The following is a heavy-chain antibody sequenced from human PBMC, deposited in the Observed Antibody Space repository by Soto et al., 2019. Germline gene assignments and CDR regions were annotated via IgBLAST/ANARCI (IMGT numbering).Heavy chain of an antibody. V-gene: IGHV3-74*01. CDR2: INSDGSST. Sequence: PGGSLRLSCAASGFTFSSYWMHWVRQAPGKGLVWVSRINSDGSSTSYADSVKGRFTISRDNAKNTLYLQMNSLRAEDTAVYYCARDFALESPRTYYYYYGMDVWGQGTTVTVSS. J-gene: IGHJ6*02. CDR1: GFTFSSYW. D-gene: IGHD1-1*01. CDR3: ARDFALESPRTYYYYYGMDV.